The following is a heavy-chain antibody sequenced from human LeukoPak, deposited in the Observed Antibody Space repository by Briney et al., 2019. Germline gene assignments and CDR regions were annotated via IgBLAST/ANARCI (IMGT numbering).Heavy chain of an antibody. CDR1: GFTFSRYA. CDR3: AKGHTAGALYYFDY. Sequence: GGSLRLSCAASGFTFSRYAMSWVRQAPGKGLEWVSTINDNGGGSYSADSVRGRFTISRDNSKNTLSLQMNSLRAEDTALYYCAKGHTAGALYYFDYWGQGTLVTVSS. V-gene: IGHV3-23*01. J-gene: IGHJ4*02. CDR2: INDNGGGS. D-gene: IGHD2-21*02.